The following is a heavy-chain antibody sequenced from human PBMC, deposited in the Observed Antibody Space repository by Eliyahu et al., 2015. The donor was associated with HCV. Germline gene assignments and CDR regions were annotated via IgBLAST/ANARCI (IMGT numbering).Heavy chain of an antibody. D-gene: IGHD3-22*01. CDR3: ARVLRRNYYDSSGYYPNDAFDI. CDR1: GGSFSGYY. V-gene: IGHV4-34*01. Sequence: QVQLQQWGAGLLKPSETLSLTCAVYGGSFSGYYWXWIRQPPGKGLEWIGEINHSGSTNYNPSLKSRVTISVDTSKNQFSLKLSSVTAADTAVYYCARVLRRNYYDSSGYYPNDAFDIWGQGTMVTVSS. J-gene: IGHJ3*02. CDR2: INHSGST.